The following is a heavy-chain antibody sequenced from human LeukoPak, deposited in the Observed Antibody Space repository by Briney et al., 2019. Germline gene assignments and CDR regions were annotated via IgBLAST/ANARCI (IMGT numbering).Heavy chain of an antibody. CDR2: ISAYNGNT. D-gene: IGHD3-22*01. CDR1: GYTFTSYG. J-gene: IGHJ4*02. CDR3: ARDRSPIVISMIGVFGY. Sequence: GASVKVSCKASGYTFTSYGISWVRQAPGQGLEWMGWISAYNGNTNYAQKLQGRVTMTTDTSTSTAYMELRSLRSDDTAVYYCARDRSPIVISMIGVFGYWGQGTLVTVSS. V-gene: IGHV1-18*01.